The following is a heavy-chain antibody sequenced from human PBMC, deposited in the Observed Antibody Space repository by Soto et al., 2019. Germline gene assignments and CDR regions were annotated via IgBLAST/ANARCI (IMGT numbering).Heavy chain of an antibody. D-gene: IGHD2-21*02. Sequence: SETLCVTCTVAGESISSDCYHWTWIRQSPGKGLEWIGYIHHSGSILYNPSLKSRVTISVDTSKNQFSLHLTSVTAADTAVYFCASEDDGGDSLDVWGQGTTVTVSS. CDR1: GESISSDCYH. CDR2: IHHSGSI. V-gene: IGHV4-30-4*08. J-gene: IGHJ6*02. CDR3: ASEDDGGDSLDV.